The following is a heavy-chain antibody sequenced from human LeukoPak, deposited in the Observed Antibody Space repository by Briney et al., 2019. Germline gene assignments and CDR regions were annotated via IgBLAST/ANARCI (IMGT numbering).Heavy chain of an antibody. D-gene: IGHD1-7*01. CDR1: DGSFSGYY. CDR3: ARGRVKGNYLRMDV. CDR2: INHSGSV. V-gene: IGHV4-34*01. Sequence: SETLSLTCAVYDGSFSGYYCSWIRQPPGKGLQWIGEINHSGSVNYNPSLKSRVTILLDTSKNQFSLNLSSVTAADTAVYYCARGRVKGNYLRMDVWGKGTTVTVSS. J-gene: IGHJ6*03.